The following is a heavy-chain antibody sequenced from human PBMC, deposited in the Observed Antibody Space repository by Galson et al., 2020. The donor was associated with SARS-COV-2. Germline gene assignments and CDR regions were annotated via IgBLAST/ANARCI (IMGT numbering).Heavy chain of an antibody. Sequence: GGSLILSCAASAFTFDNYAMHWVRQDPGKCPEYDSGINWYSARTDYADSVEGRFTISRDTAKNSLYLQMYRLRDDDTAFYYCAQDTSPHDYDGGRHSTYFTLWGRGTLVTVSS. CDR3: AQDTSPHDYDGGRHSTYFTL. J-gene: IGHJ2*01. V-gene: IGHV3-9*01. CDR2: INWYSART. CDR1: AFTFDNYA. D-gene: IGHD3-22*01.